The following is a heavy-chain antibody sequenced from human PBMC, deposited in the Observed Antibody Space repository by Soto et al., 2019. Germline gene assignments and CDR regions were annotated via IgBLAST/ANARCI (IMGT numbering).Heavy chain of an antibody. V-gene: IGHV3-7*01. D-gene: IGHD3-10*01. Sequence: GGSLRLSCAASGFTFSSYWMSWVRQAPGKGLEWVANIKKDGSEKYYVDSVKGRFTISRDNAKNSLYLQMNSLRAEDTAVYYCARDRDYYGSGTVVFDYWGQGTLVTVSS. CDR3: ARDRDYYGSGTVVFDY. CDR1: GFTFSSYW. CDR2: IKKDGSEK. J-gene: IGHJ4*02.